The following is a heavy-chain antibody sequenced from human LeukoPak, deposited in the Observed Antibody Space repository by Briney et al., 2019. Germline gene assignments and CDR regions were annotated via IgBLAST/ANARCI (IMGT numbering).Heavy chain of an antibody. J-gene: IGHJ3*02. D-gene: IGHD3-10*01. V-gene: IGHV3-23*01. CDR3: HSYYYGSGSYFSDAFDI. CDR1: GFTFSSYA. CDR2: ISGSGGST. Sequence: PGGSLRLSCAASGFTFSSYAMSWVRQPPGKGLEWVSAISGSGGSTYYADSVKGRFTISRDNSKNTLYLQMNSLRAEDTAVYYCHSYYYGSGSYFSDAFDIWGQGTMVTVSS.